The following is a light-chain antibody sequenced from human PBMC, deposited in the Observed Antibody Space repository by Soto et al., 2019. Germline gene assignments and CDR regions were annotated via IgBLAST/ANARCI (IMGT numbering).Light chain of an antibody. Sequence: QSALTQPASVSGSPGQSITISCTGTSGDIGSYNRVSWYQQHPGKAPKLIIYEVTDRPSGVSNRFSGSKSGNTASPTISGLQAEDDAEYYCSSDTNINTRACVFGTGTKLTVL. CDR1: SGDIGSYNR. J-gene: IGLJ1*01. CDR3: SSDTNINTRACV. V-gene: IGLV2-14*01. CDR2: EVT.